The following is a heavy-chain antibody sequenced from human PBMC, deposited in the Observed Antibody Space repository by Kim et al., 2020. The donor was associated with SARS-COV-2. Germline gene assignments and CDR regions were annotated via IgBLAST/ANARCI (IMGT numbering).Heavy chain of an antibody. CDR2: IYYSGST. J-gene: IGHJ4*02. D-gene: IGHD5-18*01. CDR3: ARWRRGYSYGPKTGDRYYFDY. CDR1: GGSISSYY. Sequence: SETLSLTCTVSGGSISSYYWSWIRQPPGKGLEWIGYIYYSGSTNYNPSLKSRVTISVDTSKNQFSLKLSSVTAADTAVYYCARWRRGYSYGPKTGDRYYFDYWGQGTLVTVSS. V-gene: IGHV4-59*01.